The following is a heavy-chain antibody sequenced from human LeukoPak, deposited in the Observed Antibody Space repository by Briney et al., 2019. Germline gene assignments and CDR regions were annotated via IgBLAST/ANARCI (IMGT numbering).Heavy chain of an antibody. V-gene: IGHV4-61*02. CDR1: GGSISSGSYY. Sequence: PSETLSLTCTVSGGSISSGSYYWSWIRLPAGKGLEWIGRIYTSGSTNYNPSLKSRVTISVDTSKNQFSLKLSSVTAADTAVYYCARGIVADAFDIWGQGTMVTVSS. D-gene: IGHD3-22*01. CDR3: ARGIVADAFDI. J-gene: IGHJ3*02. CDR2: IYTSGST.